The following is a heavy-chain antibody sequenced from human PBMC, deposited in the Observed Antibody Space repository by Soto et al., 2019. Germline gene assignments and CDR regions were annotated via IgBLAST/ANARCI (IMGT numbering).Heavy chain of an antibody. CDR1: GYTFINYG. CDR2: LSAYNGDT. D-gene: IGHD1-26*01. J-gene: IGHJ3*01. CDR3: ARWSAIVGGAEALDV. Sequence: QVQLVQSGAEVKPGASVRVSCKTSGYTFINYGITWVRQAPGQGLEWMGWLSAYNGDTSSSEKLQDRFTMTTDTSTNTVYMDLRSLTSDDTAVYYCARWSAIVGGAEALDVWGQGTMVIVSS. V-gene: IGHV1-18*01.